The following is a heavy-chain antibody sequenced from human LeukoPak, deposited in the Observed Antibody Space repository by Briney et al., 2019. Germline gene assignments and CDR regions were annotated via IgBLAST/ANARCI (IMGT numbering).Heavy chain of an antibody. CDR3: ARHSGLRSPFDP. Sequence: SETLSLTCTVSGGSISSSNYCWGCIRQPPGKGLEWIGSIYYSGSTYYNPSLKSRVTISVDTSKNQFSLKLSSVTAADTAVYYCARHSGLRSPFDPWGQGILVTVSS. V-gene: IGHV4-39*01. J-gene: IGHJ5*02. CDR1: GGSISSSNYC. CDR2: IYYSGST. D-gene: IGHD3-3*01.